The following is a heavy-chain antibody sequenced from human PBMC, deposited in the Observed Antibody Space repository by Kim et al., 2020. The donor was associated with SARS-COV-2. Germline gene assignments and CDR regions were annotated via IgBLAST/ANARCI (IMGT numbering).Heavy chain of an antibody. J-gene: IGHJ4*01. V-gene: IGHV3-30*04. CDR2: ISSDGTHK. CDR3: ATDWAAFSAGTYFFDF. D-gene: IGHD2-15*01. Sequence: GGSLRLSCATSGFAFSDSPLHWVRQSPGKGLEWVSVISSDGTHKNYANSVRGRFTISRDISKRTLFLQMNSLRPEDTAVYYCATDWAAFSAGTYFFDF. CDR1: GFAFSDSP.